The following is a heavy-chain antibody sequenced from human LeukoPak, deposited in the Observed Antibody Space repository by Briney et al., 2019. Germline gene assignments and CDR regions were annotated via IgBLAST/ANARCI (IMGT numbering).Heavy chain of an antibody. J-gene: IGHJ6*02. D-gene: IGHD3-9*01. CDR1: GYTFTSYG. CDR2: ISAYNGNT. V-gene: IGHV1-18*01. CDR3: ARDSTGLRYFDWLLPYYYYYGMDV. Sequence: ASVKVSCKASGYTFTSYGISWVRQAPGQGLEWMGWISAYNGNTNYAQKLQGRVTMTTDTSTSTAYMELRSLRSDDTAVYYCARDSTGLRYFDWLLPYYYYYGMDVWGQGTTVTVSS.